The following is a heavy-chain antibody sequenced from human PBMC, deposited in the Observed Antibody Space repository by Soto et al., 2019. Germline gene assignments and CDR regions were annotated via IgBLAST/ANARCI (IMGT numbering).Heavy chain of an antibody. V-gene: IGHV3-30-3*01. CDR1: GFTFSSYA. J-gene: IGHJ6*02. Sequence: GGSLRLSCAASGFTFSSYAMHWVRQAPGKGLEWVAVISYDGSNKYYADSVKGRFTISRDNSKNTLYLQMNSLRAEDTAVYYCAREVGGATYYYYGMDVWGQGTTVTVSS. CDR2: ISYDGSNK. D-gene: IGHD1-26*01. CDR3: AREVGGATYYYYGMDV.